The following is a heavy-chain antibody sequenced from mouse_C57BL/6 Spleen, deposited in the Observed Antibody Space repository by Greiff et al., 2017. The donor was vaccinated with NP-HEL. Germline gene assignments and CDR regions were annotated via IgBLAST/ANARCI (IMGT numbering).Heavy chain of an antibody. J-gene: IGHJ2*01. Sequence: EVMLVESGGGLVKPGGSLKLSCAASGFTFSDYGMHWVRQAPEKGLEWVAYISSGSSTIYYADTVKGRFTISRDNAKNTLFLQMTSLRSEDTAMYYCARQDYGSRGYFDYWGQGTTLTVSS. D-gene: IGHD1-1*01. V-gene: IGHV5-17*01. CDR3: ARQDYGSRGYFDY. CDR1: GFTFSDYG. CDR2: ISSGSSTI.